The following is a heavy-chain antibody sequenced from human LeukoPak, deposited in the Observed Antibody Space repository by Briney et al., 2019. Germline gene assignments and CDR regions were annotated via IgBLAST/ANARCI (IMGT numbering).Heavy chain of an antibody. Sequence: PSETLSLTCTVSGGSICSSSYYWGWIRQPPGKGLEWIGSIYYSGSTYYNPSLKSRVTISVDTSKNQFSLKLSSVTAADTAVYYCAVGRDYYDSSGPPDYWGQGTLVTVSS. CDR2: IYYSGST. CDR3: AVGRDYYDSSGPPDY. V-gene: IGHV4-39*01. J-gene: IGHJ4*02. CDR1: GGSICSSSYY. D-gene: IGHD3-22*01.